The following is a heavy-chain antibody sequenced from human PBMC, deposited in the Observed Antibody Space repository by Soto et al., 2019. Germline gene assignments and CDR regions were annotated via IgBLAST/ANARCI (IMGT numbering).Heavy chain of an antibody. D-gene: IGHD3-22*01. CDR3: AKFSRWLLPNFDY. Sequence: PGWSLRLSCAASGVTFSRYAMSWVRQAPGKGLEWVSAISGSGGSTYYADSVKGRFTISRDNSKNTLYLQMNSLRAEDTAVYYCAKFSRWLLPNFDYWGQGTLVTVSS. CDR1: GVTFSRYA. V-gene: IGHV3-23*01. CDR2: ISGSGGST. J-gene: IGHJ4*02.